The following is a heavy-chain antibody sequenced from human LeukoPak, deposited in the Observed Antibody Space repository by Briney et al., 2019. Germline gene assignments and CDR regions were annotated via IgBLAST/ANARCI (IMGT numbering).Heavy chain of an antibody. Sequence: SETLSLTCAVYGGSFSGYYWSWIRQPPGKGLEWIGEINHSGSTNYNPSLKSRVTISVDTSKNQFSLKLSSVTAADTAVYYCARSYRSGGSCYSGWFDPWGQGTLVTVSS. CDR3: ARSYRSGGSCYSGWFDP. CDR1: GGSFSGYY. D-gene: IGHD2-15*01. CDR2: INHSGST. J-gene: IGHJ5*02. V-gene: IGHV4-34*01.